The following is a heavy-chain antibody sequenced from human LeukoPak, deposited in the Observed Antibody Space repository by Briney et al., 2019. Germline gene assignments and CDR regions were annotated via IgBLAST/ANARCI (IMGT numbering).Heavy chain of an antibody. J-gene: IGHJ6*03. D-gene: IGHD2-15*01. Sequence: SQTLSLTCAISGDSVSSNSAAWNWIRQSPSRGLEWLGRTYYRSKWYNDYAVSVKSRITINPDTSKNQFSLQLNSVTPEDTAVYYCARGRGGGWSFYYYYYMDVWGKGTTVTVSS. CDR1: GDSVSSNSAA. V-gene: IGHV6-1*01. CDR2: TYYRSKWYN. CDR3: ARGRGGGWSFYYYYYMDV.